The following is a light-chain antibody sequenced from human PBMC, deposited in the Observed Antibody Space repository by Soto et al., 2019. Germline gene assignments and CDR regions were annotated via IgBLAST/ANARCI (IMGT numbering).Light chain of an antibody. Sequence: TLSVSPGERATLTCRASQSVSSNLAWYQQKPGQAPRLLIYGASTRATGIPARFSGSGSGTESTLTISSLQSEDFAVYYCQQYNNWLPLTFGGGTKVDIK. CDR2: GAS. CDR1: QSVSSN. V-gene: IGKV3D-15*01. J-gene: IGKJ4*01. CDR3: QQYNNWLPLT.